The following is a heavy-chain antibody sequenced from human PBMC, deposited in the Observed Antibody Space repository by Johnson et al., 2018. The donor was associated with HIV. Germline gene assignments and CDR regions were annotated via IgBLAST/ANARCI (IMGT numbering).Heavy chain of an antibody. CDR2: ISSNGGST. D-gene: IGHD2-21*01. Sequence: QLVESGGGLVQHGGSLRLSCAASGFTFSSYAMHWVRQAPGKGLEYVSAISSNGGSTYYANSVKGRFTISRDNSKNTLYLQMGSLRAEDMAVYYCARATLGNILWWSGAFDIWGQGTMVTVSS. J-gene: IGHJ3*02. CDR3: ARATLGNILWWSGAFDI. V-gene: IGHV3-64*01. CDR1: GFTFSSYA.